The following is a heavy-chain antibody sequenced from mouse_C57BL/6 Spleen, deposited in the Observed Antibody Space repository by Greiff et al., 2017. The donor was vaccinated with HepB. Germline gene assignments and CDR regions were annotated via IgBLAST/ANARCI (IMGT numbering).Heavy chain of an antibody. CDR3: ARKVYSYGPYYFDY. CDR2: IDPSDSYT. J-gene: IGHJ2*01. Sequence: QVQLQQPGAELVKPGASVKLSCKASGYTFTSYWMQWVKQRPGQGLEWIGEIDPSDSYTNYNQKFKGKATLTVDTSSSTAYMQLSSLTSEDSAVYYCARKVYSYGPYYFDYWGQGTTLTVSS. V-gene: IGHV1-50*01. CDR1: GYTFTSYW. D-gene: IGHD1-1*01.